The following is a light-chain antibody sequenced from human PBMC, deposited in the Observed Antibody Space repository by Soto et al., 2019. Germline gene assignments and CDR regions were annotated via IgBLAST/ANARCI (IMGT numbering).Light chain of an antibody. CDR1: SSDVGGCNC. CDR3: SASTNALPLWGYV. V-gene: IGLV2-14*01. Sequence: QSALTQPASVPGSPGQSITLSCTGTSSDVGGCNCVSWFQQHPGKAPKLLIYDVSNRPSGVSDRFSGSKSGNTASLTISGLQAEDEAYYYCSASTNALPLWGYVLASGTNLPVL. J-gene: IGLJ1*01. CDR2: DVS.